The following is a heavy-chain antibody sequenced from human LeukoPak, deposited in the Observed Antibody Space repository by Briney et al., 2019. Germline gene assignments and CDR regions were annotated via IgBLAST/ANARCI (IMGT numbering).Heavy chain of an antibody. CDR1: GGSISSYY. Sequence: PSETLSLTCTVSGGSISSYYWSWIRQPPGKGLEWIGYIYYSGSTNYNPSLKSRVTISVDTSKNQFSLKLSSVTAADTAVYYCARDRHGRDGYNWELYYFDYWGQGTLVTVSS. CDR2: IYYSGST. D-gene: IGHD5-24*01. J-gene: IGHJ4*02. CDR3: ARDRHGRDGYNWELYYFDY. V-gene: IGHV4-59*01.